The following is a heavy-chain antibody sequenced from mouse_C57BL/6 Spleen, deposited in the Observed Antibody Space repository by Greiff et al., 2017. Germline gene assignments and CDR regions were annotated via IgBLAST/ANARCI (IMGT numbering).Heavy chain of an antibody. CDR1: GFTFSDYG. CDR3: ARRDYDDWYCDV. V-gene: IGHV5-17*01. D-gene: IGHD2-4*01. Sequence: EVMLVESGGGLVKPGGSLKLSCAASGFTFSDYGMHWVRQAPEKGLEWVAYISSGSSTIYYADTVKGRFTISSDNAKNTLFLQMTSLRSEDTAMYYCARRDYDDWYCDVWGTGTTVTVSS. J-gene: IGHJ1*03. CDR2: ISSGSSTI.